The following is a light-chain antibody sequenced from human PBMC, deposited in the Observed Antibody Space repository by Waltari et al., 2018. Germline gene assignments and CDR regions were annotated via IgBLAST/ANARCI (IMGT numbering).Light chain of an antibody. CDR3: QQYNSYHIFT. CDR1: QNINSW. V-gene: IGKV1-5*03. Sequence: DIQMTQSPSTLSASVGDRVTITCLASQNINSWLAWYQQNPGKAPKLLIYKASSLETGVPSRFSGSESGTEFTLTINSLQPDDFATYYCQQYNSYHIFTFGPGTKVEI. J-gene: IGKJ3*01. CDR2: KAS.